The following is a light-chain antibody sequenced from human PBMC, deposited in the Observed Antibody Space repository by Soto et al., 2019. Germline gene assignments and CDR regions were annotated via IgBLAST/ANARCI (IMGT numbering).Light chain of an antibody. V-gene: IGLV2-14*01. CDR3: ISYTGSDTSYV. CDR1: SSDVGDYNY. J-gene: IGLJ1*01. CDR2: EVR. Sequence: SVLTQPASVSGAPGQSITISCTGTSSDVGDYNYVSWYQQYPGKAPKLMIYEVRNRPSGVSSRFSGSKSGNTASLTISGLQAEDEADYYCISYTGSDTSYVFGTGTKVTVL.